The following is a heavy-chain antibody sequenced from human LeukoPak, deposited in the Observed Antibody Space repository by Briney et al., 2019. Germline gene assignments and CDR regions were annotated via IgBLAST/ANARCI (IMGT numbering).Heavy chain of an antibody. Sequence: ASVKVSCKGSGYTFTGYYMHWVRQAPGQGLEWMGWINPNSGGTNYAQKFQGWVIMTRDTSISTAYMELSRLRSDDTAVYYCARGLRWLQFGEFDYWGQGTLVTVSS. CDR3: ARGLRWLQFGEFDY. V-gene: IGHV1-2*04. CDR2: INPNSGGT. CDR1: GYTFTGYY. D-gene: IGHD5-24*01. J-gene: IGHJ4*02.